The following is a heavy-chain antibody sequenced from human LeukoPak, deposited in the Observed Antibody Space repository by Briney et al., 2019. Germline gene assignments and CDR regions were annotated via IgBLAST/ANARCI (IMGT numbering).Heavy chain of an antibody. CDR1: GFTFSSYW. Sequence: PGGSLRLSCAASGFTFSSYWMSWVREAPGKGLEWVANIKQDGSEKYYVDSVKGRFTISRDNAKNSLYLQMNSLRAEDTAVYYCARDFISGSYVDDAFDIWGQGTMVTVPS. J-gene: IGHJ3*02. V-gene: IGHV3-7*01. D-gene: IGHD1-26*01. CDR3: ARDFISGSYVDDAFDI. CDR2: IKQDGSEK.